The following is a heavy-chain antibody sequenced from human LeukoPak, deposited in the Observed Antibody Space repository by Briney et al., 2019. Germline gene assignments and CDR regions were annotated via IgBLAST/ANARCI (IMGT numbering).Heavy chain of an antibody. D-gene: IGHD7-27*01. Sequence: GGSLRLSCAASGFTFSSYAMSWVRQAPGKGLEWVANIKQDGSEKYYVDSVKGRFTISRDNAKNSLYLQMNSLRAEDTAVYYCARDGGANWGIYDYWGQGTLVTVSS. J-gene: IGHJ4*02. V-gene: IGHV3-7*01. CDR2: IKQDGSEK. CDR3: ARDGGANWGIYDY. CDR1: GFTFSSYA.